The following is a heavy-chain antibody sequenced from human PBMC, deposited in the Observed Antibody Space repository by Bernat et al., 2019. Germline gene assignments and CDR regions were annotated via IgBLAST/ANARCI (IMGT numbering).Heavy chain of an antibody. J-gene: IGHJ6*02. V-gene: IGHV3-30-3*01. CDR2: ISYDGSNK. CDR3: AIDSTVTMNFSGMDV. CDR1: GFTFSSYA. D-gene: IGHD4-17*01. Sequence: QVQLVESGGGVVQPGRSLRLSCAASGFTFSSYAMHWVRQAPGKGLEWVAVISYDGSNKYYADSVKGRFTISRDNSKNTLYLQMNSLRAEDTAVYYWAIDSTVTMNFSGMDVWGQGTTVTVSS.